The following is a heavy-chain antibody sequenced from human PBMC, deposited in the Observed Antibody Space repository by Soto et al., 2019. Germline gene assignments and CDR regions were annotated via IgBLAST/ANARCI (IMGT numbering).Heavy chain of an antibody. Sequence: PGESLKISCKGSRYRFNSYWISWVRQMPGKGLEWMGRIDPNDSETKYSPSFEGQVTISADRSINTAYMELSSLRSEDTAVYYCATGGYDYGDADFDDWGQGTLVTVSS. D-gene: IGHD4-17*01. CDR1: RYRFNSYW. J-gene: IGHJ4*02. CDR2: IDPNDSET. CDR3: ATGGYDYGDADFDD. V-gene: IGHV5-10-1*01.